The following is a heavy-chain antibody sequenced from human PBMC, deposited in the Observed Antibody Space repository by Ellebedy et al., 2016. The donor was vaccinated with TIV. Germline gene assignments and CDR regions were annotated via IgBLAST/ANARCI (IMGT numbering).Heavy chain of an antibody. V-gene: IGHV3-23*01. J-gene: IGHJ4*02. D-gene: IGHD3-10*01. CDR2: FSGTNGNP. CDR1: GFTFSTYA. Sequence: PGGSLRLSCAASGFTFSTYAMTWVRQAPGKGLEWVSGFSGTNGNPYYADSVKGRFTISRDNSKNTLYLQMMSLRDEDTAIYYCAKNMAGRGGCPPLDNWGQGTLVTVSS. CDR3: AKNMAGRGGCPPLDN.